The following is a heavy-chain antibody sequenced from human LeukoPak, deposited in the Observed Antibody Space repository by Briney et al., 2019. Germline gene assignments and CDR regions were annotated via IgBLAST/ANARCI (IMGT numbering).Heavy chain of an antibody. Sequence: ASVKVSCKASRYTFTRYAMHWLRQAPGQRLEWMGWINAGNGNTKYSQEFQGRVTITRDTSASTAYMEVSSLRSEDMAVYYCARVSNWNPKNAYFDYWGQGTLVTVSS. V-gene: IGHV1-3*03. CDR1: RYTFTRYA. CDR2: INAGNGNT. J-gene: IGHJ4*02. CDR3: ARVSNWNPKNAYFDY. D-gene: IGHD1-1*01.